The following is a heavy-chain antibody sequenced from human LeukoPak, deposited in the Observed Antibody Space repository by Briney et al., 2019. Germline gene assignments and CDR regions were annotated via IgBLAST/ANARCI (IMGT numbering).Heavy chain of an antibody. CDR3: AKDYSSSPEYFQH. Sequence: GGSLRLSCAASGFTFSSYGMHWVRQAPGKGLEWVAFIRCDGSNKYYADSVKGRFTISRDNSKNTLYLQMNSLRAEDTAVYYCAKDYSSSPEYFQHWGQGTLVTVSS. J-gene: IGHJ1*01. CDR2: IRCDGSNK. CDR1: GFTFSSYG. V-gene: IGHV3-30*02. D-gene: IGHD6-13*01.